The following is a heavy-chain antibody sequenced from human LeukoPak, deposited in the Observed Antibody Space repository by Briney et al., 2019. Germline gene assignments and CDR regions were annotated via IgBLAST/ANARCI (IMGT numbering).Heavy chain of an antibody. CDR3: ARYFPERYYDFWSGYKYYYYGMDV. V-gene: IGHV3-7*01. CDR1: GFTFSSYW. J-gene: IGHJ6*02. Sequence: GGSLRLSCAASGFTFSSYWMSWVRQAPGKGLEWVANIKQDGSEKYYVDSVKGRFTISRDNAKNSLYLQMNSLRAEDTAVYYCARYFPERYYDFWSGYKYYYYGMDVWGQGTTVTVSS. D-gene: IGHD3-3*01. CDR2: IKQDGSEK.